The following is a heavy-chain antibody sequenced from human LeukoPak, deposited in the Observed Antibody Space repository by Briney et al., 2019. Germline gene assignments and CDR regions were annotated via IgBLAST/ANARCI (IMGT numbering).Heavy chain of an antibody. V-gene: IGHV3-21*01. J-gene: IGHJ4*03. CDR3: ARDLYGSGSFYNVI. CDR2: IRSSSSYI. CDR1: GFTFSSYS. Sequence: GGSLRLSCAACGFTFSSYSMNWVRQARGKGLEWVSYIRSSSSYIYYADSVKGRFTISRDNAKNSMYLQMNSLRAEDTAVYYCARDLYGSGSFYNVIWGQGTLVTVSS. D-gene: IGHD3-10*01.